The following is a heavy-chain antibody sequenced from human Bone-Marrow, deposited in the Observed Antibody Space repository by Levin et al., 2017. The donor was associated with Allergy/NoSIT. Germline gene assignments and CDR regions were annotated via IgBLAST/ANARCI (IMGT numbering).Heavy chain of an antibody. CDR3: ARARPSAMIVVVFQKKNYGMDV. V-gene: IGHV1-46*01. J-gene: IGHJ6*02. D-gene: IGHD3-22*01. CDR1: GYTFTSYY. Sequence: GESLKISCKASGYTFTSYYMHWVRQAPGQGLEWMGIINPSGGSTSYAQKFQGRVTMTRDTSTSTVYMELSSLRSEDTAVYYCARARPSAMIVVVFQKKNYGMDVWGQGTTVTVSS. CDR2: INPSGGST.